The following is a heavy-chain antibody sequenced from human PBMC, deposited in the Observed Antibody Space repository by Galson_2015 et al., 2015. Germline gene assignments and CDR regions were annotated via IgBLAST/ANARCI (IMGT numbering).Heavy chain of an antibody. V-gene: IGHV3-48*01. Sequence: SLRLSCAASGFTFSGYSMTWVRQAPGKGLEWISYISVGSTAIHYADSVKGRFTISRDNANNSQHLQMNSLRAEDTAVYYCARLRGSSRGDVWFDPWGQGTLVTVSS. J-gene: IGHJ5*02. CDR2: ISVGSTAI. CDR3: ARLRGSSRGDVWFDP. CDR1: GFTFSGYS. D-gene: IGHD6-13*01.